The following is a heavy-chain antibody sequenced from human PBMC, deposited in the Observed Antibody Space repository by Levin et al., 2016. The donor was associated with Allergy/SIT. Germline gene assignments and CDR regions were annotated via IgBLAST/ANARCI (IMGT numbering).Heavy chain of an antibody. D-gene: IGHD2-21*01. CDR3: AGGELWWPLSGMDV. Sequence: VRQAPGKGLDWVSSISSSSSYRYYADSVKGRFTISRDNAKKSLYLQMNSLRAEDTAVYYCAGGELWWPLSGMDVWGQGTTVTVSS. CDR2: ISSSSSYR. J-gene: IGHJ6*02. V-gene: IGHV3-21*01.